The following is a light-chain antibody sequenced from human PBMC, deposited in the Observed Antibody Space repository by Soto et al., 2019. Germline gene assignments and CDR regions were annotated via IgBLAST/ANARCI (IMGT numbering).Light chain of an antibody. CDR2: GNS. V-gene: IGLV1-40*01. J-gene: IGLJ2*01. CDR3: QYYDRRLSGSRV. CDR1: SSNIGAGYD. Sequence: QSVLTQPPSVSGAPGQRVTICCTGSSSNIGAGYDVHWYQQLPGTAPKLLIYGNSNRPSGVPDRFSRSKSGTSASLAITGLQAEDEADYHCQYYDRRLSGSRVFGGGTKMTVL.